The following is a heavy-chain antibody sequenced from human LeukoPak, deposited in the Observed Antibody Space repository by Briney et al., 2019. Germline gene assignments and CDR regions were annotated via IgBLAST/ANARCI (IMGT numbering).Heavy chain of an antibody. CDR2: ISGSGGST. J-gene: IGHJ4*02. CDR1: GFTFSSYA. V-gene: IGHV3-23*01. D-gene: IGHD6-19*01. Sequence: GGSLRLSRAASGFTFSSYAMSWVRQAPGKGLEWVSAISGSGGSTYYADSVKGRFTISRDNSKNTLYLQMNSLRAEDTAVYYCAKDRDGSGWWEVFDYWGQGTLVTVSS. CDR3: AKDRDGSGWWEVFDY.